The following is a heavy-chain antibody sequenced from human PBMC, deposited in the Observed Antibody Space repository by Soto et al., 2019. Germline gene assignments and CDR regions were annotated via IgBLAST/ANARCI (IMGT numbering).Heavy chain of an antibody. V-gene: IGHV3-30*18. CDR1: GFTFSSYG. J-gene: IGHJ6*02. CDR3: AKDLIQAFGVVIIPHYYYYYGMDV. CDR2: ISYDGSNK. Sequence: SGGSLRLSCAASGFTFSSYGMHWVRQAPGKGLEWVAVISYDGSNKYYADSVKGRFTISRDNSKNTLYLQMNSLRAEDTAVYYCAKDLIQAFGVVIIPHYYYYYGMDVWGQGTTVTVSS. D-gene: IGHD3-3*01.